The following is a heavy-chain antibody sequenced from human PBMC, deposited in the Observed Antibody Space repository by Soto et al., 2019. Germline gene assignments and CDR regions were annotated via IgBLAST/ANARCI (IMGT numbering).Heavy chain of an antibody. D-gene: IGHD3-22*01. V-gene: IGHV4-30-4*01. J-gene: IGHJ4*02. CDR3: ARFSLRVVTADY. CDR2: XXYXGXT. CDR1: GGSISSGDYY. Sequence: SETLSLTCTVSGGSISSGDYYWSWIRQPQGKGLEWIGXXXYXGXTXYXXXXKSRVTISVDTSKNQFSLKLSSVTAADMAVYYCARFSLRVVTADYWGQGTLVTVSS.